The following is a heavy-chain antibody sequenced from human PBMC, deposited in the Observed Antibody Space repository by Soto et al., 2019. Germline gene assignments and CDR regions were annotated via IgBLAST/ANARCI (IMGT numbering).Heavy chain of an antibody. CDR3: ALRRTQEWYGMDV. CDR1: GFSVSTSGVG. CDR2: IYGDDDK. D-gene: IGHD2-8*01. J-gene: IGHJ6*02. Sequence: QITLKESGPTLVKPTQTLTLTCTFSGFSVSTSGVGVGWIRQPPGKALEWLAFIYGDDDKRSSPSLKSRITTPNDAAKKQVVLTITNMDRVDTATYYWALRRTQEWYGMDVWRQGTTVTVSS. V-gene: IGHV2-5*02.